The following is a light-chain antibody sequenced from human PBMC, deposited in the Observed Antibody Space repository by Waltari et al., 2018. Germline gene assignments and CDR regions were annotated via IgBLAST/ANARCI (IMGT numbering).Light chain of an antibody. CDR3: CSYAGDTTWV. CDR2: EVT. J-gene: IGLJ3*02. Sequence: QSALTPPVHVSGSPGQSITIPCTATSSDVGNNNLVSWYQQHPAKAPQFMIYEVTKRPSGVSHRFSGSTTGNTASLTITGLQPENEDDYYCCSYAGDTTWVFGGGTKLTVL. V-gene: IGLV2-23*02. CDR1: SSDVGNNNL.